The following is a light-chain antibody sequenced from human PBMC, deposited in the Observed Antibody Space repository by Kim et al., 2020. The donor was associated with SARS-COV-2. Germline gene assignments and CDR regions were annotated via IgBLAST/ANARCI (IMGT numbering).Light chain of an antibody. V-gene: IGLV1-51*01. CDR3: ATWDTSLSAVV. CDR2: DNS. CDR1: HSNVGTNS. J-gene: IGLJ2*01. Sequence: GKKVTISCAGTHSNVGTNSVSWYQQLPGAAPQLLIYDNSQGPSGIPDRFSGSKSGTSATLGITGLQTGDEADYYCATWDTSLSAVVFGGGTQLTVL.